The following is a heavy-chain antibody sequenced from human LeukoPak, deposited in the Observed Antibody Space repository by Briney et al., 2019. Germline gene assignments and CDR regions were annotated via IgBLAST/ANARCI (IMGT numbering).Heavy chain of an antibody. D-gene: IGHD6-13*01. CDR3: ARDASYSSSWYFNGLDY. J-gene: IGHJ4*02. CDR2: IYYNGST. V-gene: IGHV4-59*01. Sequence: SETLSLTCTVSGGSISSYYWSWIRQPPGKGLEWVGYIYYNGSTNYNPSLTSRVTISVDTSKYQFSLKLSSVTAADTAVYYCARDASYSSSWYFNGLDYWGQGTLVTVSS. CDR1: GGSISSYY.